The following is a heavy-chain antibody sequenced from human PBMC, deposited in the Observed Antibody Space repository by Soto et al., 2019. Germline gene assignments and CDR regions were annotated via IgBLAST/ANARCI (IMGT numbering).Heavy chain of an antibody. J-gene: IGHJ4*02. D-gene: IGHD7-27*01. CDR1: GGSISSSSYY. CDR2: IYYSGST. Sequence: PSETLSLTCTVSGGSISSSSYYWGWIRQPPGKGLEWIGCIYYSGSTYYNPSLKSRVTISVDRSKNQFSLKLSSVTAADTAVYYCAKNWNWGSLVHWGQGTLVTVSS. V-gene: IGHV4-39*07. CDR3: AKNWNWGSLVH.